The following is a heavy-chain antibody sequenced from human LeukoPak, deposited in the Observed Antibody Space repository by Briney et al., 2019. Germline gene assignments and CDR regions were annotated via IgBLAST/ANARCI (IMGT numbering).Heavy chain of an antibody. V-gene: IGHV4-34*01. CDR2: IHHSGGT. Sequence: SDTLSLTCAVYGESMIGHYWTWIRQPPGKRLEWIGEIHHSGGTNSNPSPKNRLTMSIDMSKNQFSLKLKSVTAADTAVYYCARATASGSGRAYDHWAQGNLVPVSS. CDR3: ARATASGSGRAYDH. CDR1: GESMIGHY. D-gene: IGHD3-10*01. J-gene: IGHJ4*02.